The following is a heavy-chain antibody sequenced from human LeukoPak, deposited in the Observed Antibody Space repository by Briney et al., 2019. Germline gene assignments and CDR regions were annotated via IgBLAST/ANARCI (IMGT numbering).Heavy chain of an antibody. D-gene: IGHD6-13*01. CDR2: IYHSGST. CDR1: GGSISSGGYY. Sequence: SQTLSLTCTVSGGSISSGGYYWSWIRQPPGKGLEWIGYIYHSGSTYYNPSLKSRVTISVDRSKNQFSLKLSSVTAADTAVYYCARARLAAGTGGSDYWGQGTLVTVSS. V-gene: IGHV4-30-2*01. J-gene: IGHJ4*02. CDR3: ARARLAAGTGGSDY.